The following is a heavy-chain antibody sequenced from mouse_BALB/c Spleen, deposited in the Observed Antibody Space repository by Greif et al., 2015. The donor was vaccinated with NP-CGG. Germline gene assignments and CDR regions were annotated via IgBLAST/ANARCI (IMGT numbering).Heavy chain of an antibody. V-gene: IGHV1-63*02. CDR2: IYPGGGYT. J-gene: IGHJ4*01. Sequence: VQLQQSGAELVRPGTSVKISCKASGYTFTNYWLGWVKQRPGHGLEWIGDIYPGGGYTNYNEKFKGKATLTADTSSSTAYMQLSSLTSEDSAVYFCAREDSSGSLTYAMDYWGQGTSVTVSS. CDR1: GYTFTNYW. CDR3: AREDSSGSLTYAMDY. D-gene: IGHD3-2*01.